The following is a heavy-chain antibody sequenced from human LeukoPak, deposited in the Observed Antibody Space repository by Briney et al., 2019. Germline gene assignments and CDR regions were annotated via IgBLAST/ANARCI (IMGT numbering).Heavy chain of an antibody. CDR3: VGRIVGEADY. J-gene: IGHJ4*02. V-gene: IGHV3-23*01. CDR1: TFTFSSYA. D-gene: IGHD1-26*01. Sequence: AGSLRLSCAASTFTFSSYAMTWVRQAPAKVLEWVSDINGGVRDTFYADSVKGRFSISRDNSKNPLYLQINNARAEDTAVYYCVGRIVGEADYWGQGTLVTVSS. CDR2: INGGVRDT.